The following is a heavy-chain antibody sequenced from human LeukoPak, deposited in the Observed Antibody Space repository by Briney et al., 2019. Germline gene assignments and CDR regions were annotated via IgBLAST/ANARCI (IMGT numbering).Heavy chain of an antibody. D-gene: IGHD3-10*01. CDR2: IIPIFGTA. Sequence: ASVKVSCKASGGTFSSYAISWVRQAPGQGLEWMGGIIPIFGTANYAQKFQGRVTITADESTSTAYMELSSLRSEDTAVYYCARGSITMVRGVIASSLDYWGQGTLVTVPS. V-gene: IGHV1-69*13. CDR3: ARGSITMVRGVIASSLDY. CDR1: GGTFSSYA. J-gene: IGHJ4*02.